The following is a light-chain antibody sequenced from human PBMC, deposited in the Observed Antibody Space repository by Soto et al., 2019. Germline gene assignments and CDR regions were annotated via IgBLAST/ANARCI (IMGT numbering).Light chain of an antibody. CDR1: QSVLYSSNNKNF. CDR3: QQYHSDPIT. Sequence: DIVMPQSPASLAVSLGERATINCKSSQSVLYSSNNKNFLAWFQQKPGQPPKLLIYWASTRESGVPDRFSGSGSGTDFTLTISSLQAEDVAVYYCQQYHSDPITFGQGTRLEIK. V-gene: IGKV4-1*01. CDR2: WAS. J-gene: IGKJ5*01.